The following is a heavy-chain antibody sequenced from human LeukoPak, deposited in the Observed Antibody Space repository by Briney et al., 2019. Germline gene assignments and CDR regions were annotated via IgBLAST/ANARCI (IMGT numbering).Heavy chain of an antibody. D-gene: IGHD6-13*01. Sequence: PSETLSLTCIVYGGSFSGYYWSWIRQPPGKGLEWIGEINHSGSTNYNPSLKSRVTISVDTSKNQFSLKLSSVTAADTAVYYCARHRVASSSWFINWFDPWGQGTLVTVSS. CDR1: GGSFSGYY. J-gene: IGHJ5*02. CDR2: INHSGST. V-gene: IGHV4-34*01. CDR3: ARHRVASSSWFINWFDP.